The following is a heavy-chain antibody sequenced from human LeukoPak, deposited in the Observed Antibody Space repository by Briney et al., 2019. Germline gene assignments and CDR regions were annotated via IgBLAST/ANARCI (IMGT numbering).Heavy chain of an antibody. CDR3: ARVVGQWLKVFDY. CDR1: GGSISSYY. J-gene: IGHJ4*02. D-gene: IGHD6-19*01. CDR2: IYYSGST. Sequence: TSETLSLTRTVSGGSISSYYWSWIRQPPGKGLEWIGYIYYSGSTNYNPSLKSRVTISVDTSKNQFSLKLSSVTAADTAVYYCARVVGQWLKVFDYWGQGTLVTVSS. V-gene: IGHV4-59*01.